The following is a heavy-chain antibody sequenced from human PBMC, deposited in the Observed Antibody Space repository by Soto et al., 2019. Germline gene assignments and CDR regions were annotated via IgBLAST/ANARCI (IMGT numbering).Heavy chain of an antibody. Sequence: SETLSLTCTVSYDSITSGAYYWGLIRQPPGKGLEWIGTIQYRGSTYYNPSLKSRVTMSLDTSKNQYSLRLTSVTAADTAVYFCAGMSWFGDLLFDYWGQGTLVTVSS. CDR1: YDSITSGAYY. CDR3: AGMSWFGDLLFDY. J-gene: IGHJ4*02. CDR2: IQYRGST. V-gene: IGHV4-39*01. D-gene: IGHD3-10*01.